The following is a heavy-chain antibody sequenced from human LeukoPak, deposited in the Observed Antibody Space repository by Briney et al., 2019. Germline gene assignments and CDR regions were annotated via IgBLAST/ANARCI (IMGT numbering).Heavy chain of an antibody. V-gene: IGHV3-30*02. CDR1: GFTFSSYG. D-gene: IGHD6-13*01. CDR2: IWYDGSNK. J-gene: IGHJ4*02. CDR3: AKPRYSSSWSFDY. Sequence: PGGSLRLSCAASGFTFSSYGMHWVRQAPGKGLEWVAVIWYDGSNKYYADSVKGRFTISRDNSKNTLYLQMNSLRAEDTAVYYCAKPRYSSSWSFDYWGQGTLVTVSS.